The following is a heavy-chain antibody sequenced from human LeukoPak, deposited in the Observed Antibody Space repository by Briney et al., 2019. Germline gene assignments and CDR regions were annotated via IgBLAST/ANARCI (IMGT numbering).Heavy chain of an antibody. V-gene: IGHV3-21*01. D-gene: IGHD3-3*01. CDR3: ARADYYDFWSGYPISGGDASDI. CDR2: ISSSSSYI. J-gene: IGHJ3*02. CDR1: GFTFSSYS. Sequence: GGSLRLSCAASGFTFSSYSMNWVRQAPGKGLEWVSSISSSSSYIYYADSVKGRFTISRDNAKNSLYLQMNSLRAEDTAVYYCARADYYDFWSGYPISGGDASDIWGQGTMVTVSS.